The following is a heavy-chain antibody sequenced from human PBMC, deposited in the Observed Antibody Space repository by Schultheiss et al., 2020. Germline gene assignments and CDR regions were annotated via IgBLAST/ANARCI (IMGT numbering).Heavy chain of an antibody. V-gene: IGHV1-18*04. CDR2: ISAYNGNT. D-gene: IGHD2-2*01. CDR1: GYTFTSYY. J-gene: IGHJ4*02. CDR3: ARDYCSSTSCYFDY. Sequence: ASVKVSCKASGYTFTSYYMHWVRQAPGQGLEWMGWISAYNGNTNYAQKFQGRVTMTTDTSTSTAYMELRSLRSDDTAVYYCARDYCSSTSCYFDYWGQGTLVNVSS.